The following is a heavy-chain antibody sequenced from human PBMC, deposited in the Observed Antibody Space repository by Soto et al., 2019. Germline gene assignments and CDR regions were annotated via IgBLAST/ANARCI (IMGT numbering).Heavy chain of an antibody. Sequence: QVQLVESGGGLVKPGGSLRLSCAASGFTFSDYYMSWIRQAPGKGLEWVSYISSSSSSTTYADSVKGRFTISSDNAKNSLVLQMNSLRAEDTAVYYCARYYYASGSYHYYFDYWGQGTLVTVSS. V-gene: IGHV3-11*06. D-gene: IGHD3-10*01. CDR2: ISSSSSST. J-gene: IGHJ4*02. CDR1: GFTFSDYY. CDR3: ARYYYASGSYHYYFDY.